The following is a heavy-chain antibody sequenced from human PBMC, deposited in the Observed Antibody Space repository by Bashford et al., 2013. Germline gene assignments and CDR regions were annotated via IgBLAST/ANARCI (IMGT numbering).Heavy chain of an antibody. V-gene: IGHV5-51*03. J-gene: IGHJ5*02. CDR3: ARRLGTSCARRTGGSCYSWFDP. D-gene: IGHD2-15*01. CDR1: GYSFSTYW. Sequence: SGESLKISCKGSGYSFSTYWIGWVRQMPGKGLEWMGIIYPGDSDTRYSPSFQGQVTISADKTTNTAFLQWSSLKASDTGMYYCARRLGTSCARRTGGSCYSWFDPWGQGTLVTVSS. CDR2: IYPGDSDT.